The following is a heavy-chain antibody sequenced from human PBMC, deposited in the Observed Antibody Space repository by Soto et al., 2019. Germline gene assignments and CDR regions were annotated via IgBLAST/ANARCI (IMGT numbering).Heavy chain of an antibody. Sequence: ASVKVSCKASGYTFTSYYMHWVRQAPGQGLEWMGIINPSGGSTSYVQKFQGRVTMTRDTSTSTVYMELSSLRSEDTAVYYCAREWDVLGYCSGGSCPNWFDPWGQGTLVTVSS. CDR3: AREWDVLGYCSGGSCPNWFDP. CDR2: INPSGGST. CDR1: GYTFTSYY. D-gene: IGHD2-15*01. J-gene: IGHJ5*02. V-gene: IGHV1-46*01.